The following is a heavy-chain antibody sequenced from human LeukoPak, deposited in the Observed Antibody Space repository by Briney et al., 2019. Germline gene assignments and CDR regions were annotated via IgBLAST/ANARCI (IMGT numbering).Heavy chain of an antibody. J-gene: IGHJ4*02. V-gene: IGHV4-39*01. CDR2: LLYNGNT. CDR1: GGSISSDVHY. CDR3: ARHEKGKPLDY. Sequence: ASETLSLTCTVAGGSISSDVHYWDWIRQAPGKGLEWIGSLLYNGNTWYNPSLTSRVTISADTSKNQFSLKLSSVTAADTAVYYCARHEKGKPLDYWGQGTLVTVSS.